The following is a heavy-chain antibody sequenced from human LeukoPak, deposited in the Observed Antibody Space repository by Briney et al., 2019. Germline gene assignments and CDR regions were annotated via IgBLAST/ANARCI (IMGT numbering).Heavy chain of an antibody. D-gene: IGHD2-8*01. J-gene: IGHJ3*02. CDR3: INGAFDI. V-gene: IGHV3-9*03. CDR2: ISWNSGSI. Sequence: GGSLRLSCAASGFTFDDYAMHWVRQAPGKGLEWVSGISWNSGSIGYADSVKGRFTISRDNAKNSLYLQMNSLRAEDMALYYCINGAFDIWGQGTMVTVSS. CDR1: GFTFDDYA.